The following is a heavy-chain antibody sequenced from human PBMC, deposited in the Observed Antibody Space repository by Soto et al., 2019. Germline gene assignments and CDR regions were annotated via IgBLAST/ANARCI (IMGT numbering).Heavy chain of an antibody. CDR1: GFTFSSYA. D-gene: IGHD2-15*01. CDR3: AKDPSGGSRGGWFDP. J-gene: IGHJ5*02. CDR2: ISGSGGST. Sequence: GGSLRLSCAASGFTFSSYAMSWVRQAPGKGLEWVSAISGSGGSTYYADSVKGRFTISRDNSKNTLYLQMNSLRAEDTAVYYCAKDPSGGSRGGWFDPWGQGTLVTVSS. V-gene: IGHV3-23*01.